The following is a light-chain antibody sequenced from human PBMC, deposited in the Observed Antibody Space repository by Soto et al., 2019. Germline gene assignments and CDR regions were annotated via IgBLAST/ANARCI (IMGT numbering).Light chain of an antibody. V-gene: IGKV3-15*01. CDR3: QQYNNWPPWT. CDR1: QSVSSN. Sequence: EIVMTQSPATLSVSPGERATLSCRASQSVSSNLAWYQQKPGQAPRLLIYGASTRATGIPARFSGSGSGTECTRTISSLQSEDFAVEYCQQYNNWPPWTFGQGTKVEIK. J-gene: IGKJ1*01. CDR2: GAS.